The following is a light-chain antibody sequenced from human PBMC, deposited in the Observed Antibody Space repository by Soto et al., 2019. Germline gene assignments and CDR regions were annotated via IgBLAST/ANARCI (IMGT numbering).Light chain of an antibody. CDR1: QSVLYSSNNKNY. Sequence: DIVMSQSPASPAVSLGERATINCKSSQSVLYSSNNKNYLAWYQQKPGQPPKLLIYWASTRESGVPDRFSGSGSGTDFTLTISSLQAEDVAVYYCQQYYSTPTFGQGTKVDIK. V-gene: IGKV4-1*01. J-gene: IGKJ1*01. CDR2: WAS. CDR3: QQYYSTPT.